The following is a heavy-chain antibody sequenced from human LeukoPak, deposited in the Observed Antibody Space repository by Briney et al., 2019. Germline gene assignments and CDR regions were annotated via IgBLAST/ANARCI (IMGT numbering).Heavy chain of an antibody. CDR1: GGSFSGYY. Sequence: PSETLSLTCAVYGGSFSGYYWSWIRQPPGKGLEWIGEINHSGSTNYNPSLKSRVTISVDTSKNQFSLKLSSVTAADTAVYYCARGGLSYDFWNGYYRNWFDPWGQGTLVTVSS. CDR3: ARGGLSYDFWNGYYRNWFDP. CDR2: INHSGST. J-gene: IGHJ5*02. V-gene: IGHV4-34*01. D-gene: IGHD3-3*01.